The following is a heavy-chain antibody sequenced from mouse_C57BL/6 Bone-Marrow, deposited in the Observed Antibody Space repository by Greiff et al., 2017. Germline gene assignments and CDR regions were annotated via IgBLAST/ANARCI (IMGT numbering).Heavy chain of an antibody. CDR3: ARGYAMDY. Sequence: VQLLQSGAELARPGASVKMSCKASGYTFTSYTLYWVQPRPGLGLVWIGYIIPSSGYTKSNQKFKDKVTLTADKSSSTAYMQLSSLTSEDSAVYYCARGYAMDYWGQGTSGTVSS. J-gene: IGHJ4*01. V-gene: IGHV1-4*01. CDR1: GYTFTSYT. CDR2: IIPSSGYT.